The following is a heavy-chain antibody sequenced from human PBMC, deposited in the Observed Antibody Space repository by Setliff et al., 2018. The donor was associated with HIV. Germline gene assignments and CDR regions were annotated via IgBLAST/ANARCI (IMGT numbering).Heavy chain of an antibody. J-gene: IGHJ4*02. CDR2: IYYSGNP. CDR1: GGSISSGYYY. CDR3: ARGFDYAQRPPLYYFDY. Sequence: SETLSLTCTVSGGSISSGYYYWSWIRQHPGKGLEWIGYIYYSGNPFYNPSLRSRVTISLDTSKNQISLKLSSVTAADTAVYYCARGFDYAQRPPLYYFDYWGQGTLVTVSS. V-gene: IGHV4-31*03. D-gene: IGHD2-2*01.